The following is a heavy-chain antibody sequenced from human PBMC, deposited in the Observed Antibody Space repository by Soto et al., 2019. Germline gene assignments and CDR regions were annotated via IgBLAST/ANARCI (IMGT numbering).Heavy chain of an antibody. V-gene: IGHV3-74*01. J-gene: IGHJ3*02. CDR1: GFTFSSYW. Sequence: EVQLVESGGGLVQPGGSLRLSCAASGFTFSSYWIHWVRQPPGWGLVGVSRVTPDGSSTDYADSVKGRFTISRDNSNNMVYLQMNSLRVEDTAVYYCTSLSTAVDYYAFDSWGLGKMVTVSS. CDR2: VTPDGSST. CDR3: TSLSTAVDYYAFDS. D-gene: IGHD5-12*01.